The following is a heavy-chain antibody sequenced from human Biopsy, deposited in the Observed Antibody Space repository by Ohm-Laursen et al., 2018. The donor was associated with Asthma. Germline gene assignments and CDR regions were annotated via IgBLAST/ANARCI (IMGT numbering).Heavy chain of an antibody. D-gene: IGHD2-15*01. V-gene: IGHV3-23*01. CDR3: AKAREDIVVVVAVSDS. CDR1: GFTFDDYA. CDR2: ISGSGGST. J-gene: IGHJ4*02. Sequence: SLRLSCTAPGFTFDDYAMSWVRQPPGKGLEWVSTISGSGGSTYYADSVKGRFTISRDNSKNTLHLQMNSLRAEDTAVYYCAKAREDIVVVVAVSDSWGQGTLVTVSS.